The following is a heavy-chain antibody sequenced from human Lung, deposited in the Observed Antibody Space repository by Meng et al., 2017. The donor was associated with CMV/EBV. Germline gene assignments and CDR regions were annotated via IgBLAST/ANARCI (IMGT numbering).Heavy chain of an antibody. CDR1: GFPFSRYW. J-gene: IGHJ4*02. Sequence: GESLKISCAASGFPFSRYWMSWVRQAPGKGLEWVANINQDESEKYYVDSVKGRFTISRDNAKNSLYLQMNSLRAEDTAVFYCARGFWNPYYEDTHDFWGQG. CDR3: ARGFWNPYYEDTHDF. V-gene: IGHV3-7*04. D-gene: IGHD3-3*01. CDR2: INQDESEK.